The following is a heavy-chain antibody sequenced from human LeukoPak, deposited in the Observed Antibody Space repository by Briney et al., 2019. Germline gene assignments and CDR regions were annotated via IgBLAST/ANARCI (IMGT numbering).Heavy chain of an antibody. D-gene: IGHD1-26*01. CDR1: GFTFNSFG. CDR3: TTSGQRWELPLDY. J-gene: IGHJ4*02. CDR2: ISYDGINK. V-gene: IGHV3-30*03. Sequence: GRSLRLSCAASGFTFNSFGMHWVRQAPGQGLDWVAVISYDGINKYYADSVKGRFTISRDNSKNTLYLQMNSLKTEDTAVYYCTTSGQRWELPLDYWGQGTLVTVSS.